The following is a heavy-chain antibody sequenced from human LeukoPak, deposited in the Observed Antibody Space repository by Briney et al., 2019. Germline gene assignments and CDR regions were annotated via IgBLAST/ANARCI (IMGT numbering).Heavy chain of an antibody. V-gene: IGHV4-61*01. CDR3: ARDRGSSGYYPEYFQH. J-gene: IGHJ1*01. CDR1: GGSVSSGSYY. D-gene: IGHD3-22*01. CDR2: IYYSGST. Sequence: PSETLSLTCTVSGGSVSSGSYYWSWIRQPPGKGLEWTGYIYYSGSTNYNPSLKSRVTISVDTSKNQFSLKLSSVTAADTAVYYCARDRGSSGYYPEYFQHWGQGTLVTVSS.